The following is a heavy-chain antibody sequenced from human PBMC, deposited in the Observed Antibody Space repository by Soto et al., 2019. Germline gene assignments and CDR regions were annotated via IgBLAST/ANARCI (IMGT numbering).Heavy chain of an antibody. Sequence: QITLKESGPTLVKPTQTLTLTCTFSGFSLSTSGVGVGWIRQPPGQALEWLALIYWDDDKRYSPSLKSRLTSTKDTSKNQVVLTMTNMDPVDTATYYCAHRKDIVVVPAAIGWFDPWGQGTLVTVSS. CDR2: IYWDDDK. D-gene: IGHD2-2*01. V-gene: IGHV2-5*02. CDR3: AHRKDIVVVPAAIGWFDP. J-gene: IGHJ5*02. CDR1: GFSLSTSGVG.